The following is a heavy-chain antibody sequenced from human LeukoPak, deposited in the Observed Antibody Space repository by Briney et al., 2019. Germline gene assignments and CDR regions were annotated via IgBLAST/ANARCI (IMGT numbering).Heavy chain of an antibody. V-gene: IGHV3-15*01. D-gene: IGHD3-3*01. J-gene: IGHJ4*02. CDR2: IKSKTDGGTT. Sequence: GGSLRLSCAASGFTFSNAWMSWVRQAPGKGLEWVGRIKSKTDGGTTDYAAPVKGRFTISRDDSKNTLYLQMNSLKTEDTAVYYCTTLTYYDFWSGYPDYWGQGTQVTVSS. CDR3: TTLTYYDFWSGYPDY. CDR1: GFTFSNAW.